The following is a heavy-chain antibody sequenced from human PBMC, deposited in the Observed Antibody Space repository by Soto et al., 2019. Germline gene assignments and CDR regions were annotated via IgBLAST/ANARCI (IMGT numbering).Heavy chain of an antibody. CDR2: IIGSGGST. V-gene: IGHV3-23*01. Sequence: GGSLRLSCAASGFTFNSYAMSWVRQAPGKGLEWVSTIIGSGGSTYYADSVKGRFSVSRDNSKTTLYLQMNSLRAEDTAVYYCAKDRNYYDSSGHDYWGQGTLVTVSS. CDR1: GFTFNSYA. D-gene: IGHD3-22*01. J-gene: IGHJ4*02. CDR3: AKDRNYYDSSGHDY.